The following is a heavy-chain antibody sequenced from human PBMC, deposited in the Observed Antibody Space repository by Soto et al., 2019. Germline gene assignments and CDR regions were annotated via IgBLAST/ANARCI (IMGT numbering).Heavy chain of an antibody. CDR3: ARDYCMPSTVTTCYFDY. CDR2: ISYDGSNK. D-gene: IGHD4-17*01. CDR1: GFTFSSYA. J-gene: IGHJ4*02. V-gene: IGHV3-30-3*01. Sequence: GGSLRLSCAASGFTFSSYAMHWVRQAPGKGLEWVAVISYDGSNKYYADSVKGRFTISRDNSKNTLYLQMNSLRAEDTAVYYCARDYCMPSTVTTCYFDYWGQGTLVTVSS.